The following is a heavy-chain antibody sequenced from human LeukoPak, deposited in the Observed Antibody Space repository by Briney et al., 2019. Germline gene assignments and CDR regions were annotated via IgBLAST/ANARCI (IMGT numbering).Heavy chain of an antibody. CDR1: GYTFTGYY. D-gene: IGHD3-3*01. J-gene: IGHJ4*02. CDR2: INPNSGGT. CDR3: ARGDRLRDRLLAIDY. Sequence: ASVKVSCKASGYTFTGYYMHWVRQAPGQGLEWMGWINPNSGGTNYAQKFQGRVTMTRDTSISTAYMELSRLRSDDTAAYYCARGDRLRDRLLAIDYWGQGTLVTVSS. V-gene: IGHV1-2*02.